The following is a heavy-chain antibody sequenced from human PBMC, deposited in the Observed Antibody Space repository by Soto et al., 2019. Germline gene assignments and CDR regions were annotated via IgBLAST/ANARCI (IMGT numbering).Heavy chain of an antibody. Sequence: PSQTLSLTCAISGDSVSSNSVAWHWIRQSPSRGLEWLGRTYYRSKWYNNYAVSVKSRITINPDTSKNQFSLQLNSVTPEDTAVYYCARQVLYFFCGSCFQHYSSESWGQGTLVTLSS. CDR1: GDSVSSNSVA. CDR3: ARQVLYFFCGSCFQHYSSES. D-gene: IGHD2-15*01. CDR2: TYYRSKWYN. J-gene: IGHJ4*02. V-gene: IGHV6-1*01.